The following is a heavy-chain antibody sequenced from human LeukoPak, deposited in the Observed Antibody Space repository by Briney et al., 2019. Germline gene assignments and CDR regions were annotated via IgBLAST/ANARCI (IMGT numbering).Heavy chain of an antibody. CDR2: IYYSGST. D-gene: IGHD2-2*01. CDR3: ARAALSKYCSSTSCYFDY. J-gene: IGHJ4*02. CDR1: GGSISSYY. Sequence: PSETLSLTCTVSGGSISSYYWSWIRQPPGKGLEWIGYIYYSGSTNYNPSLKSRVTMSVDTSKNQFSLKLSSVTAADTAVYYCARAALSKYCSSTSCYFDYWGQGTLVTVSS. V-gene: IGHV4-59*12.